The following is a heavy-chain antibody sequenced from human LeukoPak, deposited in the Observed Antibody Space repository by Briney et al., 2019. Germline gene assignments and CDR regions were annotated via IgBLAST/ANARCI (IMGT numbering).Heavy chain of an antibody. CDR3: YIDVPGGSYPFDH. CDR2: IKSKTDGGTT. V-gene: IGHV3-15*01. CDR1: GFTSSNAW. Sequence: GGSLRLSCAASGFTSSNAWMSWVRQAPGKGLEWVGRIKSKTDGGTTEHAAPVKGRFTISRDDSKNTLYLQMNSLKTEDTAVYYCYIDVPGGSYPFDHWGQGTLVTVSS. D-gene: IGHD1-26*01. J-gene: IGHJ4*02.